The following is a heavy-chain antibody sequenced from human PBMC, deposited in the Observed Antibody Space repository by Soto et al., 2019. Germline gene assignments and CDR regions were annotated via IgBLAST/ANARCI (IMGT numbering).Heavy chain of an antibody. CDR3: ARDQGLSRAAAEGDYYYGMDV. V-gene: IGHV1-69*01. J-gene: IGHJ6*02. Sequence: QVQLVQSGAEVKKPGSSVKVSCKASGGTFSSYAISWVRQAPGQGLEWMGGIIPIFGTANYAQKFQGRVTITADESTSTAYMELSSLRSEDTAVYYCARDQGLSRAAAEGDYYYGMDVWGQGTTVTVSS. CDR1: GGTFSSYA. D-gene: IGHD6-13*01. CDR2: IIPIFGTA.